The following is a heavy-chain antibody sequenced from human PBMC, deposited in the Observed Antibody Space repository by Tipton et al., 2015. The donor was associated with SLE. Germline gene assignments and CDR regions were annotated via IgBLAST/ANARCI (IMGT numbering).Heavy chain of an antibody. CDR1: GGSISSSSYY. CDR2: IYYSGST. CDR3: ARERKKDILTSYGVFDY. V-gene: IGHV4-39*07. D-gene: IGHD3-9*01. Sequence: TLSLTCTVSGGSISSSSYYWGWIRRPPGKGLEWFGSIYYSGSTYYNPSLKSRVTISVDTSKNQFSLKLSSVTAADTAVYYCARERKKDILTSYGVFDYWGQGTLVTVSS. J-gene: IGHJ4*02.